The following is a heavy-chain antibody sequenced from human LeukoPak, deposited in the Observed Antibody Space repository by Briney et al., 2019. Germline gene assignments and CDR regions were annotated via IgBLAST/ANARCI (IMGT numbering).Heavy chain of an antibody. Sequence: SETLSLTCTVSGDSISSYYWSWIRQPAGKGLEWIGRIYTSGSTNYNPSLKSRVTMSVDTSKNQFSLKLSSVTAADTAVYYCARLAMNGDGPHYYYYYYMDVWGKGTTVTVSS. V-gene: IGHV4-4*07. CDR2: IYTSGST. D-gene: IGHD7-27*01. CDR3: ARLAMNGDGPHYYYYYYMDV. J-gene: IGHJ6*03. CDR1: GDSISSYY.